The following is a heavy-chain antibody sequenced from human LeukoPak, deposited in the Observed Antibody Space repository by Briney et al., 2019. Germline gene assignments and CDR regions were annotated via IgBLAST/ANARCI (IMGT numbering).Heavy chain of an antibody. CDR2: IYYSGST. D-gene: IGHD7-27*01. V-gene: IGHV4-59*11. Sequence: SETLSLTCTVSGGSISSHYWSWIRQPPGKGLEWIGYIYYSGSTNYNPSLESRVTISVDTSKNQLSLKLSSVTAADTAVYYCASSKWGSYYFDYWGQGTLVTVSS. J-gene: IGHJ4*02. CDR1: GGSISSHY. CDR3: ASSKWGSYYFDY.